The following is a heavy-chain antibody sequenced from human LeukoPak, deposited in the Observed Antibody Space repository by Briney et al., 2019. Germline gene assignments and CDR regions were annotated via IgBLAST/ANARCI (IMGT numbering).Heavy chain of an antibody. CDR2: INPNSGGT. V-gene: IGHV1-2*02. D-gene: IGHD2-2*01. CDR3: ARDKVGYCSSTSCYQDYYYYYMDV. J-gene: IGHJ6*03. Sequence: ASVKVSCKASGYTFTGYYMHWVRQAPGQGLEWMGWINPNSGGTNYAQKFQGRVTMTRDTSISTAYMELSRLRSDDTAVYYCARDKVGYCSSTSCYQDYYYYYMDVWGKGTTVTISS. CDR1: GYTFTGYY.